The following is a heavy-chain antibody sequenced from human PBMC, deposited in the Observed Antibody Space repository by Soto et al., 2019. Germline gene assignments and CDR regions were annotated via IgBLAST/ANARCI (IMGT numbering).Heavy chain of an antibody. Sequence: LKISCKGSGYSFTSYWISWVRQMPGKGLEWMGRIDPSDSYTNYSPSFQGHVTISADKSISTAYLQWSSLKASDTAMYYCARHQSDYDSSGYYWPFDYWGEGTLVTVSS. J-gene: IGHJ4*02. D-gene: IGHD3-22*01. CDR2: IDPSDSYT. CDR3: ARHQSDYDSSGYYWPFDY. V-gene: IGHV5-10-1*01. CDR1: GYSFTSYW.